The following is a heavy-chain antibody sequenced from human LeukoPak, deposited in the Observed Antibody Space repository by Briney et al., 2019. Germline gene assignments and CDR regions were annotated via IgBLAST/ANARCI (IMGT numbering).Heavy chain of an antibody. CDR3: ARTDGASGWFGEFPDAFDI. CDR2: INPNSGGT. CDR1: GYTFTGYY. D-gene: IGHD3-10*01. V-gene: IGHV1-2*06. J-gene: IGHJ3*02. Sequence: ASVKVSCKASGYTFTGYYIHWVRQAPGQGLEWMGRINPNSGGTNYAQKFQGRVTMTRDTSVNTAYMELSRLRSDDTAVHYCARTDGASGWFGEFPDAFDIWGLGTIITVSS.